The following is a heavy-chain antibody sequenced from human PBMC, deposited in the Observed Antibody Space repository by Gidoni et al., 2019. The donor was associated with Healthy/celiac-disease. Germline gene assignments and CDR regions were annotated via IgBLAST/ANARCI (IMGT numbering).Heavy chain of an antibody. D-gene: IGHD4-17*01. J-gene: IGHJ4*02. CDR1: GGTFSSHA. V-gene: IGHV1-69*01. CDR2: IIPIFGTA. Sequence: QVQLVQSGAEVKKPGSSVKVSCKASGGTFSSHANSWVRQAPGQGLEWMGGIIPIFGTANYAQKFQGRVTITADESTSTAYMELSSLRSEDTAVYYCARGLRNHGDYGYYFDYWGQGTLVTVSS. CDR3: ARGLRNHGDYGYYFDY.